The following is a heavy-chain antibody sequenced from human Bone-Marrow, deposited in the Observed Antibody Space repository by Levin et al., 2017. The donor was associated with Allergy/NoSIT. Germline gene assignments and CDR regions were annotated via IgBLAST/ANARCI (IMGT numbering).Heavy chain of an antibody. CDR1: DFSFRAYW. V-gene: IGHV3-7*01. D-gene: IGHD3-16*01. CDR3: ARNRDWGIFDY. CDR2: IKQDGSEE. J-gene: IGHJ4*02. Sequence: GGSLRLSCVGTDFSFRAYWMTWVRQAPGRGLEWVASIKQDGSEEYYVDSVKGRFTISRDNAKNSVFLQMNSLKTDDTAVYYCARNRDWGIFDYWGQGSLVIVSS.